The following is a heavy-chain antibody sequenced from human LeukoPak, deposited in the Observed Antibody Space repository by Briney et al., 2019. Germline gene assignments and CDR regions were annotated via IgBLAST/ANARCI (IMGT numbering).Heavy chain of an antibody. Sequence: GSLRLSCAASGFTFTSYGMHWVRQAPGKGLEWVAVISYDGSNKYYADSVKGRFTISRDNSKNTLYLQMNSLRAEDTAVYYCTKDFEWELPQGSYFDYWGQGTLVTVSS. D-gene: IGHD1-26*01. CDR1: GFTFTSYG. CDR2: ISYDGSNK. CDR3: TKDFEWELPQGSYFDY. V-gene: IGHV3-30*18. J-gene: IGHJ4*02.